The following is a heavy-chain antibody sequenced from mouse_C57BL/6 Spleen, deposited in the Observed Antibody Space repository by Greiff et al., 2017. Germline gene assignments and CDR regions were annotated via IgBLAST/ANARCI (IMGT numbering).Heavy chain of an antibody. CDR2: IDPSDSET. V-gene: IGHV1-52*01. CDR3: ARWGGGYSGFGY. CDR1: GYTFTSYW. Sequence: VQLQQPGAELVRPGSSVKLSCKASGYTFTSYWMHWVKQRPIQGLEWIGNIDPSDSETHYNQKFKDKATLTVDKSSSTAYMQLSRLTSEDSAVYYCARWGGGYSGFGYWGQGTLVTVSA. J-gene: IGHJ3*01. D-gene: IGHD2-3*01.